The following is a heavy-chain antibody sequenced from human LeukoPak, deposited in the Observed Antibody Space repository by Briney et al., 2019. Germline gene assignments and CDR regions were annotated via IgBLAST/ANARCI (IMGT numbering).Heavy chain of an antibody. CDR1: GFTFSTYS. J-gene: IGHJ4*02. Sequence: GGSLRLSCAASGFTFSTYSMNWVRQAPGKGLEWVSSIGSSSSYIFYADSVKGRFTISRDNAKNSLYLQMNSPRAEDTAVYYCTRAPPPIQLERPRTYDYWGQGTLVTVSS. CDR2: IGSSSSYI. D-gene: IGHD1-1*01. CDR3: TRAPPPIQLERPRTYDY. V-gene: IGHV3-21*01.